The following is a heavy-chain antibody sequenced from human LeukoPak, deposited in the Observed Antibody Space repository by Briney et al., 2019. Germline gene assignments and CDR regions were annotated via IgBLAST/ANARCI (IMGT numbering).Heavy chain of an antibody. V-gene: IGHV4-34*01. CDR2: INHSGST. Sequence: SETLSLTCAVYGGSFSGYYWSWIRKPPGQGLEWIGEINHSGSTNYNPSLKSRVTISVDTSKNQFSLKLSSVTAADTAVYYCARESSSGWYDYWGQGTLVTVSS. CDR1: GGSFSGYY. J-gene: IGHJ4*02. D-gene: IGHD6-19*01. CDR3: ARESSSGWYDY.